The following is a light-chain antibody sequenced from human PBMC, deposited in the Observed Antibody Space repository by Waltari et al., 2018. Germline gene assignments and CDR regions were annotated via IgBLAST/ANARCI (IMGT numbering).Light chain of an antibody. Sequence: DIQMTQSPSSLSASVGGRVSITCRASQGIKNDLGWYQQKPGKAPKRLIYAASSLQREVPSRFSGSGYGTDFTLTISSLQSEDFATYFCLQYNTLPVTFGQGTRLEIE. CDR3: LQYNTLPVT. CDR2: AAS. CDR1: QGIKND. V-gene: IGKV1-17*01. J-gene: IGKJ5*01.